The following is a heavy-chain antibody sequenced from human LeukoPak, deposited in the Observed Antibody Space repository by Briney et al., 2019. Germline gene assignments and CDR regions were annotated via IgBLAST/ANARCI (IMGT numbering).Heavy chain of an antibody. J-gene: IGHJ5*02. CDR3: AKDGQEQWLPQGRFDP. CDR2: IRYDGSNK. V-gene: IGHV3-30*02. D-gene: IGHD6-19*01. Sequence: GGSLRPSCAASAFTFSSYGMHWVRQAPGKGLEWVAFIRYDGSNKYYADSVKGRFTISRDNAKNSLYLQMNSLRAEDTALYYCAKDGQEQWLPQGRFDPWGQGTLVTVSS. CDR1: AFTFSSYG.